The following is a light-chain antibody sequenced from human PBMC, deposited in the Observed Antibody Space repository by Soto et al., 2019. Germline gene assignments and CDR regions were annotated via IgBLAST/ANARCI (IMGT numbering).Light chain of an antibody. CDR3: QQRSNWPPYT. J-gene: IGKJ2*01. CDR1: QSVSSY. V-gene: IGKV3-11*01. CDR2: DAS. Sequence: DIELTQSPSTLSLSPGDRATLSCRASQSVSSYLAWYQQKPGQAPRLLIYDASNMATGIPARFSGSGSGTGFAFTISSLEPEDFAVYYCQQRSNWPPYTFGQGTKLEIK.